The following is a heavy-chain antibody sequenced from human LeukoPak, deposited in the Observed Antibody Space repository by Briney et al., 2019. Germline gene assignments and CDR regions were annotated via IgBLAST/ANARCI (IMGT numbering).Heavy chain of an antibody. Sequence: GGSLRLSCAASGFTLSSYAMSWVRQGPGKGLEWVSAISVSGNTYHADSVKGRFTISRDSSKNTLYLQMNSLRAGDAAVYYCAKAFIAVPVAGTSDYWGQGTLVTVSS. J-gene: IGHJ4*02. D-gene: IGHD6-19*01. CDR3: AKAFIAVPVAGTSDY. CDR1: GFTLSSYA. V-gene: IGHV3-23*01. CDR2: ISVSGNT.